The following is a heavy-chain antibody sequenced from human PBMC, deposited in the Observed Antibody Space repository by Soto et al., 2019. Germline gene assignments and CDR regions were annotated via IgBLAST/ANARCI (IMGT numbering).Heavy chain of an antibody. Sequence: GGSLRLSCAASGFTFSTYGMHWVRQAPGKGLGWVAVIWYDGSNKYYADSVKGRFTISRDNFKNTLYLQMNSLRAEYTAVYYCARGFPVLYYYGAGSYYDAFDIWGQGTMVTVSS. D-gene: IGHD3-10*01. CDR3: ARGFPVLYYYGAGSYYDAFDI. CDR1: GFTFSTYG. CDR2: IWYDGSNK. J-gene: IGHJ3*02. V-gene: IGHV3-33*01.